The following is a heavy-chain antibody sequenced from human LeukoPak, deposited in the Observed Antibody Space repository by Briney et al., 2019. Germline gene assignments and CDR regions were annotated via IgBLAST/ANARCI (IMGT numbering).Heavy chain of an antibody. CDR1: GGSISSYY. CDR3: ARTRYDSRPYYFDY. J-gene: IGHJ4*02. CDR2: IYYSGST. D-gene: IGHD3-22*01. V-gene: IGHV4-59*01. Sequence: PSETLSLTCTVSGGSISSYYWSWIRQPPGKGLEWIAYIYYSGSTNYNPSLKSRVTISVDTSKNQFSLKLSSGTAADTAVYYCARTRYDSRPYYFDYWGEGTLVTVSS.